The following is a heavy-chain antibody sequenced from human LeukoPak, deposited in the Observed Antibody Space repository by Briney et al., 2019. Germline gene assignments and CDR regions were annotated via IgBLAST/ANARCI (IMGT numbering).Heavy chain of an antibody. CDR1: GFTFSSYW. CDR3: ARVLSDTPRYSSGWYRWFDP. Sequence: GGSLRLSSAASGFTFSSYWMSWVRQAPGKGLEWVANIKQDGSEKYHVDSVKGRFTISRDNAKNSLYLQMNSLRAEDTAVYYCARVLSDTPRYSSGWYRWFDPWGQGTLVTVSS. CDR2: IKQDGSEK. V-gene: IGHV3-7*01. J-gene: IGHJ5*02. D-gene: IGHD6-19*01.